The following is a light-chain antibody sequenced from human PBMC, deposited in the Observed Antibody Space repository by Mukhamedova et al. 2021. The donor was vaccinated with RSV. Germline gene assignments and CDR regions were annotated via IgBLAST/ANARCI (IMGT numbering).Light chain of an antibody. CDR3: LQSFSFPFT. J-gene: IGKJ3*01. CDR2: SAS. Sequence: WYQRRVHGNAPKLLIYSASTLQSGVPSRFSGSGSGTDFTLTITSLQPDDFATYFCLQSFSFPFTFGPVT. V-gene: IGKV1-39*01.